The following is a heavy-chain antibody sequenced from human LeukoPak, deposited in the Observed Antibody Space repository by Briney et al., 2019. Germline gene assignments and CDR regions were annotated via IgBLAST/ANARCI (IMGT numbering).Heavy chain of an antibody. CDR3: ARGPGSLDY. V-gene: IGHV4-34*01. CDR1: GASFTDYN. Sequence: SETLSLTCAVYGASFTDYNWSWIRQPPGKGLEWIGEVNHRGESNYNPSLKSPVSISVDTSKNQFSLKLSSVTAADTAVYYCARGPGSLDYWGQGTLVTVSS. CDR2: VNHRGES. J-gene: IGHJ4*02. D-gene: IGHD2-15*01.